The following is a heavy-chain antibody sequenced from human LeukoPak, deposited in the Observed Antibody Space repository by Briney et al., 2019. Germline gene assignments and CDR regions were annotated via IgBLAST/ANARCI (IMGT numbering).Heavy chain of an antibody. Sequence: SETLSLTYAVYGGSFSGYYWSWIRQPPGKGLEWIGEINHSGSTNYNPSLKSRVTISVDTSKNQFSLKLSSVTAADTAVYYCARGPDFWSGFYYYYGMDVWGQGTTVTVSS. J-gene: IGHJ6*02. D-gene: IGHD3-3*01. CDR2: INHSGST. V-gene: IGHV4-34*01. CDR3: ARGPDFWSGFYYYYGMDV. CDR1: GGSFSGYY.